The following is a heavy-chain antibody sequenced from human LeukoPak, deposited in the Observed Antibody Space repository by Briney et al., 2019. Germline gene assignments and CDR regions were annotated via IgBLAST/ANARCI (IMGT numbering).Heavy chain of an antibody. J-gene: IGHJ3*02. V-gene: IGHV3-48*03. CDR1: GFTFSGCE. CDR3: ARVATMVRVPLDALDI. Sequence: GGSLRLSCAISGFTFSGCELTWVRQAPGKGLEWISYISRSGNTIYYADSVKGRFTTSRDNAKNSLYLQMNSLRAEDTAVYYCARVATMVRVPLDALDIWGQGTMVSVSS. CDR2: ISRSGNTI. D-gene: IGHD3-10*01.